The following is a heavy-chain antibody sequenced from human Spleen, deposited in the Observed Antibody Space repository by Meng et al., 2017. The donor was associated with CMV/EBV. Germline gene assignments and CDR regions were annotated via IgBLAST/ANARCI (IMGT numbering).Heavy chain of an antibody. Sequence: SETLSLTCTISGGSFSNYYWSWIRQPPGKGLEWIGEINHSGGTNYNPSLKSRVTISVDTSKNQVSLKLNSVTAADTAVYYCARGGTDIVVVPAARGYYYYGMDVWGQGTTVTVSS. J-gene: IGHJ6*02. CDR2: INHSGGT. CDR3: ARGGTDIVVVPAARGYYYYGMDV. D-gene: IGHD2-2*01. CDR1: GGSFSNYY. V-gene: IGHV4-34*01.